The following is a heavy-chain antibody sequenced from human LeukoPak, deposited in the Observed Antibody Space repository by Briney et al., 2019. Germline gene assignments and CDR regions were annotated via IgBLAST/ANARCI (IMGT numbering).Heavy chain of an antibody. CDR1: GGSISSSSYY. D-gene: IGHD6-13*01. Sequence: PSETLSLTCTVSGGSISSSSYYWGWIRQPPGKGLEWIGSIYYSGSTYYNPSLKSRVTISVDTSKNQFSLKLSSVTAADTAVYYCAGVASSWYRREVYYFDYWGQGTLVTVSS. J-gene: IGHJ4*02. V-gene: IGHV4-39*07. CDR3: AGVASSWYRREVYYFDY. CDR2: IYYSGST.